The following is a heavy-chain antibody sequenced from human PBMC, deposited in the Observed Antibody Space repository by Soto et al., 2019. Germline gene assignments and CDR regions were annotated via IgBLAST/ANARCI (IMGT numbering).Heavy chain of an antibody. CDR2: ISSKGNIK. D-gene: IGHD5-12*01. CDR1: GFIFSDYY. J-gene: IGHJ5*02. V-gene: IGHV3-11*01. CDR3: TRGGETQGWFDP. Sequence: QVQLVESGGGLVKPGGSLRLSCAASGFIFSDYYMTWIRQAPGKRLEWVSYISSKGNIKYYADSVKGRFTISRDNAKNSLSLQMHSLRAEDTAMYYCTRGGETQGWFDPWGQGTLVTVSS.